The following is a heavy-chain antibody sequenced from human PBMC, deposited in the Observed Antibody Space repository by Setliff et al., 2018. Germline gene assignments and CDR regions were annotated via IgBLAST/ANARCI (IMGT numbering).Heavy chain of an antibody. CDR1: GYSISSGYY. CDR2: IYHSGST. Sequence: SETLSLTCTVSGYSISSGYYWGWIRQPPGKGLEWIGSIYHSGSTDYNPSLKSRVTISVDTSKNQFSLKLCSVTAADTAVYYCARGLVDTPMAPFDYWGQGTLVTVSS. J-gene: IGHJ4*02. D-gene: IGHD5-18*01. V-gene: IGHV4-38-2*02. CDR3: ARGLVDTPMAPFDY.